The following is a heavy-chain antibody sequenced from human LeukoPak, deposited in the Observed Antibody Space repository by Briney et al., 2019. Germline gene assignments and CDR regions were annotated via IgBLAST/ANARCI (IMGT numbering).Heavy chain of an antibody. D-gene: IGHD5-18*01. Sequence: PGGSLRLSCAASGFTFRSYWMHWVRQAPGKGLVWVSGINSDGSDTSYADDVKGRFTISRDNAKNTLHLQMNSLRAEDTAVYYCARVGIQRYFDYWGQGTLVTVSS. CDR3: ARVGIQRYFDY. J-gene: IGHJ4*02. CDR1: GFTFRSYW. CDR2: INSDGSDT. V-gene: IGHV3-74*01.